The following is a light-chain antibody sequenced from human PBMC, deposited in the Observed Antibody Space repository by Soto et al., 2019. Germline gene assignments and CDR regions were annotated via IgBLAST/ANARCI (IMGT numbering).Light chain of an antibody. CDR1: QSVSSNY. Sequence: EIVLTQSPGTLSLSPGERATLSCRASQSVSSNYLAWYQQKPGQAPRLLIYGASSRASDIPDRFSGSGSGTDFTLIISRLEPEDFAMYYCQQYGSSPFTFGHGTKVDIK. CDR3: QQYGSSPFT. CDR2: GAS. J-gene: IGKJ3*01. V-gene: IGKV3-20*01.